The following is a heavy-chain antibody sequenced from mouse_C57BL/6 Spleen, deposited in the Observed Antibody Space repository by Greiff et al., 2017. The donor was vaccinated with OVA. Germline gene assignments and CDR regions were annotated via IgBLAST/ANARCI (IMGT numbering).Heavy chain of an antibody. Sequence: VQLQQSGAELVRPGASVKFSCTASGFNIKDYYMHWVKQRPEQGLEWIGRIDPEDGDTEYAPKFKGKATMTADTSSNTAYLQLSSLTSEDTAVYYCNTGYSNHDYYAFDYWGQGTSVTVSS. D-gene: IGHD2-5*01. CDR1: GFNIKDYY. CDR2: IDPEDGDT. J-gene: IGHJ4*01. V-gene: IGHV14-1*01. CDR3: NTGYSNHDYYAFDY.